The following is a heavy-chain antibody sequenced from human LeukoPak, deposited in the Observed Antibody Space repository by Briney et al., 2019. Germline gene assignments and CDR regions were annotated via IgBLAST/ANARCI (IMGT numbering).Heavy chain of an antibody. Sequence: GGSLRLSCAASGFTFSSYGMHWVRQALGKGLEWVAFIRYDGSNKYYADSVKGRFTISRDNSKNTLYLQMNSLRAEDTAVYYCAKSSYYDSSGYYFSYWGQGTLVTVSS. CDR3: AKSSYYDSSGYYFSY. CDR2: IRYDGSNK. D-gene: IGHD3-22*01. V-gene: IGHV3-30*02. J-gene: IGHJ4*02. CDR1: GFTFSSYG.